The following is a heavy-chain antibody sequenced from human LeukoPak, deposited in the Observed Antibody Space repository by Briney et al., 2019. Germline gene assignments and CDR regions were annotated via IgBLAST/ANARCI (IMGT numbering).Heavy chain of an antibody. CDR3: ARGGGSGWSYYFDY. Sequence: PSETLSLTCTVSGGSISSYYWSWIRQPPGKGPEWIGYIYYSGSTNYNPSLKSRVTISVDTSKNQFSLKLSSVTAADTAVYYCARGGGSGWSYYFDYWGQGTLVTVSS. V-gene: IGHV4-59*01. CDR2: IYYSGST. J-gene: IGHJ4*02. D-gene: IGHD6-19*01. CDR1: GGSISSYY.